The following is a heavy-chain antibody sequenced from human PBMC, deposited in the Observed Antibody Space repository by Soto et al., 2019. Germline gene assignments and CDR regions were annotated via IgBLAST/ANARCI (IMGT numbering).Heavy chain of an antibody. CDR1: GYSFISYW. V-gene: IGHV5-51*01. Sequence: PGESLKISCKVSGYSFISYWIGWVRQMPGRGLEWMGIIYPHDSDTRYSPSFQGQVTISADKSISTAYLQWSSLKASDSAMYYCARLYGSGQWNWFDPWGQGTLVTVSS. D-gene: IGHD3-10*01. J-gene: IGHJ5*02. CDR3: ARLYGSGQWNWFDP. CDR2: IYPHDSDT.